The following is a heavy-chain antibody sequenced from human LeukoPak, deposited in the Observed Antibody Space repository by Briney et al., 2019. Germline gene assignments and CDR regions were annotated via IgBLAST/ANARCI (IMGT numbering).Heavy chain of an antibody. V-gene: IGHV3-53*01. CDR2: IYSGGST. D-gene: IGHD6-13*01. CDR1: GFTVSSNY. CDR3: AKDRPYSSSWYGAGDY. J-gene: IGHJ4*02. Sequence: GGSLRLSCAASGFTVSSNYMSWVRQAPGKGLEWVSVIYSGGSTYYADSVKGRFTISRDNSKNTLYLQMNSLRAEDTAVYYCAKDRPYSSSWYGAGDYWGQRTLVTVSS.